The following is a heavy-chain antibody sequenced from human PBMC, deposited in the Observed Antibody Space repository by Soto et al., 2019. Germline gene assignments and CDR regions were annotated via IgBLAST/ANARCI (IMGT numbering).Heavy chain of an antibody. CDR1: GYNFHSYG. J-gene: IGHJ4*02. V-gene: IGHV1-18*01. CDR3: ARDLEESGDVRTGVGLY. Sequence: QVQLVQSGAEVKKPGASVKVSCRASGYNFHSYGITWVRQAPGQGLEWLGWISAYNGETHSGQMLQGRVSLTIDISTSSAYMELRSLRSDETAVYFCARDLEESGDVRTGVGLYWGPGTRVTVSS. D-gene: IGHD2-8*02. CDR2: ISAYNGET.